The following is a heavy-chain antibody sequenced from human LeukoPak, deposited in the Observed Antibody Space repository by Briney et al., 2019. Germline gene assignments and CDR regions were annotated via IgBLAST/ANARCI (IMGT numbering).Heavy chain of an antibody. V-gene: IGHV3-43*02. CDR1: GLPIADFA. Sequence: GGSLRLSCVVSGLPIADFAMHWVRQAPGKGLEWVSLISGDGVSTIYADSVKGRSSISRDNSKNSLSLEMNSLRTEDTAMYYCARESGKFDYWGQGTLVAVSS. CDR2: ISGDGVST. CDR3: ARESGKFDY. J-gene: IGHJ4*02.